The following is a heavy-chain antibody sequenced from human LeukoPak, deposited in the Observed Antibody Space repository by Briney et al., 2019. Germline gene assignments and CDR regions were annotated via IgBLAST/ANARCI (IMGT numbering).Heavy chain of an antibody. V-gene: IGHV3-15*07. CDR2: IKSKTDGGTT. CDR1: GFTFSNAW. D-gene: IGHD4-17*01. CDR3: TTGDYGDGPLDY. Sequence: GGSLRLSCAASGFTFSNAWMNWVRQAPGKGLEWVGRIKSKTDGGTTDYAAPVKGRFTISRDDSKNTLYLQMNSLKTEDTAVYYRTTGDYGDGPLDYWGQGTLVTVSS. J-gene: IGHJ4*02.